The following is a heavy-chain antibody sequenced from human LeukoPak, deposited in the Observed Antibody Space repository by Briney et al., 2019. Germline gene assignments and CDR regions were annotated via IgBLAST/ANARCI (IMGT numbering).Heavy chain of an antibody. J-gene: IGHJ5*02. CDR1: GGTFSSYA. V-gene: IGHV1-69*04. CDR3: ARGLDILTGNWFDP. D-gene: IGHD3-9*01. Sequence: ASVKVSCKASGGTFSSYAISWVRQAPGQGLEWMGRIIPILGIANYAQKFQGSVTITADKSTSTAYMELSSLRSEDTAVYYCARGLDILTGNWFDPWGQGTLVIVSS. CDR2: IIPILGIA.